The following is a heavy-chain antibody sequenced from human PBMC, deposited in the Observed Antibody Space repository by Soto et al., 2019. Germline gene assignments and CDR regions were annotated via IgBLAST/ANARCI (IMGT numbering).Heavy chain of an antibody. CDR2: IYHSGST. J-gene: IGHJ5*02. V-gene: IGHV4-4*02. D-gene: IGHD3-10*01. CDR3: GRGIGGFDP. CDR1: SGSISSSNW. Sequence: QVQLQESGPGLVKPSGTLSLTCAVSSGSISSSNWWSWVRQPPGKGLEWIGEIYHSGSTNYNPSLKGRVTISEEKSKNQFPRKLGFVTAADTAVYYCGRGIGGFDPWGQGTLVTVSS.